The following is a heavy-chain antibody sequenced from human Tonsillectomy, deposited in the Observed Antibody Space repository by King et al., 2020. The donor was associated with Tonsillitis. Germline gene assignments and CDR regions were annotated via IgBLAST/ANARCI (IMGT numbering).Heavy chain of an antibody. CDR3: TTGIVVVPAAPEPSDY. J-gene: IGHJ4*02. CDR1: GFTFSNAW. V-gene: IGHV3-15*07. Sequence: VQLVESGGGLVKPGGSLRLSCAASGFTFSNAWMNWVRQAPGKGLEGVGRIKSKTDVGTTDYAAPVKGRFTISRDDSKNTLYLQMNSLKTEDTAVYYCTTGIVVVPAAPEPSDYWGQGTLVTVSS. CDR2: IKSKTDVGTT. D-gene: IGHD2-2*01.